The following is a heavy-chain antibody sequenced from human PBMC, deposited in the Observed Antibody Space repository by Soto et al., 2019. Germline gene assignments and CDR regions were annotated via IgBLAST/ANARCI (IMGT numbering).Heavy chain of an antibody. D-gene: IGHD3-22*01. V-gene: IGHV4-59*01. CDR1: GGSISSYY. J-gene: IGHJ4*02. Sequence: SETLSLTCTVSGGSISSYYWSWIRQPPGKGLEWIGYIYYSGSTNYNPSLKSRVTISVDTSKNQFSLKLSSVTAADTAVYYCARLNDSSGYYLWYFDYWGQGTLVTVSS. CDR2: IYYSGST. CDR3: ARLNDSSGYYLWYFDY.